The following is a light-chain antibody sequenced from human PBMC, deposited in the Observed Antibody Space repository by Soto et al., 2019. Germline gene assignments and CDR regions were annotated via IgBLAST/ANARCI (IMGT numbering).Light chain of an antibody. J-gene: IGKJ5*01. CDR2: GAF. V-gene: IGKV3-15*01. Sequence: EIVMTQPPATLSVARGERATLSCRVSQSASNNLSWYQQKPGQAPSLLIYGAFTRATGIPARFSGTGSGTEFTLTISSLQSEDFAVYYCQQYNNWPPITFGQGTRLEIK. CDR1: QSASNN. CDR3: QQYNNWPPIT.